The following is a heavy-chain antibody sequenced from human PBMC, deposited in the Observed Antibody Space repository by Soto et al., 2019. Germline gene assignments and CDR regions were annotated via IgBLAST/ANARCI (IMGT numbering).Heavy chain of an antibody. V-gene: IGHV3-30-3*01. CDR3: ARERRYYDSSGYRVGMDV. CDR2: ISYDGSNK. Sequence: GGSLRLSCAASGFTFSSYAMHWVRQAPGKGLEWVAVISYDGSNKYYADSVKGRFTISRDNSKNTLYLQMNSLRAEDTAVYYCARERRYYDSSGYRVGMDVWGQGTTVTVSS. J-gene: IGHJ6*02. D-gene: IGHD3-22*01. CDR1: GFTFSSYA.